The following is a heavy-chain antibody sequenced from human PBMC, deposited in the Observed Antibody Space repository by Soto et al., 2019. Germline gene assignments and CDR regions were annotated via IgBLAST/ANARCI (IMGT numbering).Heavy chain of an antibody. CDR1: GFTFTSSA. J-gene: IGHJ4*02. V-gene: IGHV1-58*01. CDR3: AAGPFTYYYDSSGYPY. Sequence: VASVKVSCKASGFTFTSSAVQWVRQARGQRLEWIGWIVVGSGNTNYAQKFQERVTITRDMSTSTAYMELSSLRSEDTAVYYCAAGPFTYYYDSSGYPYWGQGTLVTVSS. CDR2: IVVGSGNT. D-gene: IGHD3-22*01.